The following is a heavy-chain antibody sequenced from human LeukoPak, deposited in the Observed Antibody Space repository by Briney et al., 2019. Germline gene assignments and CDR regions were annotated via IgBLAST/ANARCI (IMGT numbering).Heavy chain of an antibody. CDR2: ISGSGGST. CDR3: AKAGSGSPTRPLIVDY. V-gene: IGHV3-23*01. J-gene: IGHJ4*02. D-gene: IGHD3-10*01. Sequence: GGSLRLSCAASGFTFSSYAMSWVRQAPGKGLEWVSAISGSGGSTYYADSVKGRFTISRDNSKNTLYLQMNSLRAEDTAVYYCAKAGSGSPTRPLIVDYWGQGTLVTVSS. CDR1: GFTFSSYA.